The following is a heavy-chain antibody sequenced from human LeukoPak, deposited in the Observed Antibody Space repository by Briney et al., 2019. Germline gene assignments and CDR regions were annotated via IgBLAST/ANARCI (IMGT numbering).Heavy chain of an antibody. CDR1: GVSISSYY. D-gene: IGHD6-19*01. Sequence: PSETLSLTCTVSGVSISSYYWSWIRQPPGKGLEGLGYIYYSGSTNYNPSLKSRVTISVDTSKNQFSLKLSSVTAAYTAVYYCASQMYSSGWYPFDYWGQGTLVIVSS. J-gene: IGHJ4*02. V-gene: IGHV4-59*01. CDR2: IYYSGST. CDR3: ASQMYSSGWYPFDY.